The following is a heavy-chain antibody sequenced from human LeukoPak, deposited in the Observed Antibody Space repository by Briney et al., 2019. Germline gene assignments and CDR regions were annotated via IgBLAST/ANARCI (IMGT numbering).Heavy chain of an antibody. V-gene: IGHV5-10-1*01. CDR3: ARTVHRYYYGSGSYPLDY. J-gene: IGHJ4*02. CDR1: GYSFTSYW. D-gene: IGHD3-10*01. Sequence: GESLKISCKGSGYSFTSYWISWVRQMPGEGLEWMGRIDPSDSYTNYSPSFQGHVTISADESISTAYLQWSSLKASDTAMYYCARTVHRYYYGSGSYPLDYWGQGTLVTVSS. CDR2: IDPSDSYT.